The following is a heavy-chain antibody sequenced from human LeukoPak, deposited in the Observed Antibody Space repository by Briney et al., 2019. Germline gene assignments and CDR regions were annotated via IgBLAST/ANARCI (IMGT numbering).Heavy chain of an antibody. J-gene: IGHJ6*02. CDR1: GGSISSYY. Sequence: SETLSLTCTVSGGSISSYYWSWIRQPPGKGLEWIGYIYYSGSTNYNPSLKSRVTISVDTSKNQFSLKLSSVTAADTAVYYCARGGAASWIQLWSLYYGMDVWGQGTTVTVSS. CDR2: IYYSGST. D-gene: IGHD5-18*01. CDR3: ARGGAASWIQLWSLYYGMDV. V-gene: IGHV4-59*01.